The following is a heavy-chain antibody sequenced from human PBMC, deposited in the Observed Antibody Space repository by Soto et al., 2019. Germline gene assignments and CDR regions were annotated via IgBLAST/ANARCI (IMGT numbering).Heavy chain of an antibody. Sequence: QVQLVQSGAEVKKPGSSVKVSCRASGGTFSNYAISWVRQAPGQGLEWMGGIVPIFGTANYAQKFQGRITITADESTCTAYMELSSLRSDDTAVYYCASPTGKLDYWGQGTLVTVSS. CDR3: ASPTGKLDY. CDR2: IVPIFGTA. D-gene: IGHD2-8*02. J-gene: IGHJ4*02. CDR1: GGTFSNYA. V-gene: IGHV1-69*01.